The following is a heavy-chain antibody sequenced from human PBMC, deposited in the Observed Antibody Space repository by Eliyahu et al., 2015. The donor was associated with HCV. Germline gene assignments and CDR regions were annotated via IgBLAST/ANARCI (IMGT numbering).Heavy chain of an antibody. CDR1: GXSFSGYY. CDR2: INHSGST. V-gene: IGHV4-34*01. J-gene: IGHJ6*02. CDR3: AREVVPAAMLGYYYYGMDV. D-gene: IGHD2-2*01. Sequence: QVQLQQWGAGLLKPSETLSLTCAVYGXSFSGYYWSWIRQPPGKGLGWIGEINHSGSTNYNPSLKSRVTISVDTSKNQFSLKLSSVTAADTAVYYCAREVVPAAMLGYYYYGMDVWGQGTTVTVSS.